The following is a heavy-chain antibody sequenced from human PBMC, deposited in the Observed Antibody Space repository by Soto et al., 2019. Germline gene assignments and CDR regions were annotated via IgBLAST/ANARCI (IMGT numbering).Heavy chain of an antibody. CDR2: ISSSSSYI. J-gene: IGHJ4*02. D-gene: IGHD2-2*02. CDR1: GFTFSSYS. Sequence: GGSLRLSCAASGFTFSSYSMNWVRQAPGKGLEWVSSISSSSSYIYYADSVKGRFTIYRDNAKNSLYLQMNSLRAEDTAVYYCARVYTKAGPDPDYWGQGTLVAVSS. CDR3: ARVYTKAGPDPDY. V-gene: IGHV3-21*01.